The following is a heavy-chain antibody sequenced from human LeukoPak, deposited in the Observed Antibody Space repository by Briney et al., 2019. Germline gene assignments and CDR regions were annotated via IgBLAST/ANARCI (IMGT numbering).Heavy chain of an antibody. CDR1: GFAFSSYW. V-gene: IGHV3-30-3*01. Sequence: TGGSLRLSCAASGFAFSSYWMHWVRQAPGKGLEWVAVVSYDGSNKYYADSVKGRFTISRDNSKDTLYLQMNSLRVEDTAVYYCARAGSSSSWYENYWGQGTLVTVSS. CDR2: VSYDGSNK. CDR3: ARAGSSSSWYENY. D-gene: IGHD6-13*01. J-gene: IGHJ4*02.